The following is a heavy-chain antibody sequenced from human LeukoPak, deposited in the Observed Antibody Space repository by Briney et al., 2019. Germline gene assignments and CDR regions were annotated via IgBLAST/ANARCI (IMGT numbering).Heavy chain of an antibody. CDR2: ISLSGVT. J-gene: IGHJ4*02. Sequence: SGTLSLTCGVSGGSISSTNWWSWVRQPPGQGLEWIGEISLSGVTNYNPSLKSRVTMSLDRSKNHLSPTLTSVTAADTAVYYCSRESGAFSPFGYWGQGTLVTVSS. D-gene: IGHD1-26*01. V-gene: IGHV4-4*02. CDR3: SRESGAFSPFGY. CDR1: GGSISSTNW.